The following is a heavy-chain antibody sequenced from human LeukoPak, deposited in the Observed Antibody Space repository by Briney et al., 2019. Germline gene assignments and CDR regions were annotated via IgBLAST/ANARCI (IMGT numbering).Heavy chain of an antibody. CDR1: GYTFTSYG. D-gene: IGHD3-22*01. Sequence: SVKVSCKASGYTFTSYGISWVRQAPGQGLEWMGGITPIFGTANYVQKFQGRVTITADESTSTAYMELSSLRSEDTAVYYCATHYYDSSGYYGYWGQGTLVTVSS. CDR2: ITPIFGTA. CDR3: ATHYYDSSGYYGY. J-gene: IGHJ4*02. V-gene: IGHV1-69*13.